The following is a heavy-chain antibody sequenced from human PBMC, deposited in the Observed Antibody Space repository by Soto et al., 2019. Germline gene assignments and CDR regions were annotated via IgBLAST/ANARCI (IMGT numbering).Heavy chain of an antibody. CDR3: ARVLYPPVQVPAATPWGWFDP. CDR1: GFTFSSYS. CDR2: ISSSSSTI. V-gene: IGHV3-48*01. J-gene: IGHJ5*02. Sequence: GGSLRLSCAASGFTFSSYSMNWVRQAPGKGLEWVSYISSSSSTIYYADSVKGRFTISRDNAKNSLYLQMNSLRAEDTAVYYCARVLYPPVQVPAATPWGWFDPWGQGTLVTVSS. D-gene: IGHD2-2*01.